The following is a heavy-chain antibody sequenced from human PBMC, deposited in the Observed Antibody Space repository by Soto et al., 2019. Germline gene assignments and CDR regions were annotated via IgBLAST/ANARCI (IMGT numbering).Heavy chain of an antibody. D-gene: IGHD1-26*01. CDR1: GXTFTSYA. V-gene: IGHV1-3*01. CDR3: ARGGSLYWYFDL. Sequence: ASVKVXCKXSGXTFTSYAMHWVRQAPGQRLEWMGWINAGNGNTKYSQKFQGRVTITRDTSASTAYMELSSLRSEDTAVYYCARGGSLYWYFDLWGRGTLVTVSS. CDR2: INAGNGNT. J-gene: IGHJ2*01.